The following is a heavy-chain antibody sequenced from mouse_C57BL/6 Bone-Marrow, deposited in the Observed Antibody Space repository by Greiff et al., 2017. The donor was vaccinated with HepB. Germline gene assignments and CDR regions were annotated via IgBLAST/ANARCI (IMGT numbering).Heavy chain of an antibody. CDR2: ISSGGSYT. Sequence: DVQLVESGGDLVKPGGSLKLSCAASGFTFSSYGMSWVRQTPDKRLEWVATISSGGSYTYYPDSVKGRFTISRDNAKNTLYLQMSSLKSEDTAMYYCARHGGSYYAMDYWGQGTSVTVSS. CDR3: ARHGGSYYAMDY. CDR1: GFTFSSYG. J-gene: IGHJ4*01. V-gene: IGHV5-6*01.